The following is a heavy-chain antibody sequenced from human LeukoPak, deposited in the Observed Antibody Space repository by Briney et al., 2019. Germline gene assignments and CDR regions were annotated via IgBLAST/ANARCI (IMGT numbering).Heavy chain of an antibody. CDR3: ATHPMAAAGTPDYYYYGMDV. CDR2: FDPEDGET. J-gene: IGHJ6*02. V-gene: IGHV1-24*01. D-gene: IGHD6-13*01. Sequence: GASVKVSCKASGYTFTSYGISWVRQAPGKGLEWMGGFDPEDGETIYAQKFQGRVTMTEDTSTDTAYMELSSLRSEDTAVYYCATHPMAAAGTPDYYYYGMDVWGQGTTVTVSS. CDR1: GYTFTSYG.